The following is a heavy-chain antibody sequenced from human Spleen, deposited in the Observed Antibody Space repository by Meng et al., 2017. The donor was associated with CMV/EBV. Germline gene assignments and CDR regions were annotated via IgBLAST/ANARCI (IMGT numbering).Heavy chain of an antibody. CDR2: IYTSGST. Sequence: REESGPGLVKPSQPLSLTCTGPGGSTSSGSYYWSWIRHPAGKGLEWIGRIYTSGSTNYNPSLKSRVTISVDTSKNQFSLKLSSVTAADTAVYYCARGGYCSSTSCYKWFDPWGQGTLVTVSS. CDR1: GGSTSSGSYY. D-gene: IGHD2-2*02. V-gene: IGHV4-61*02. CDR3: ARGGYCSSTSCYKWFDP. J-gene: IGHJ5*02.